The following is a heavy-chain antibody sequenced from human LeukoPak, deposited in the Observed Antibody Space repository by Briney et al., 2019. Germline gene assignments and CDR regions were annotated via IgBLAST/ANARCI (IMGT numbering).Heavy chain of an antibody. CDR3: AKWGTVYCSGGSCYYFDY. Sequence: GGSLRLSCAASGFTFSSYGMHWVRQAPGKGLEWVAVISYDGSNKYYADSVKGRFTISRDNSKNTLYLQMNSLRAEDTAVYYCAKWGTVYCSGGSCYYFDYWGQGTLVTVSS. J-gene: IGHJ4*02. CDR1: GFTFSSYG. D-gene: IGHD2-15*01. CDR2: ISYDGSNK. V-gene: IGHV3-30*18.